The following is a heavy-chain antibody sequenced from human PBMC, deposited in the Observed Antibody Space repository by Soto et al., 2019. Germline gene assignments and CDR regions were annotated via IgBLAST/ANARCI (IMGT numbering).Heavy chain of an antibody. J-gene: IGHJ3*02. V-gene: IGHV5-51*01. CDR1: GYSFTSYS. CDR2: IYPGDSDT. CDR3: AKGYCTNGVCGGVAFDI. Sequence: PGESLKISCKGSGYSFTSYSIGWVRQMPGKGLEWMGIIYPGDSDTRYSPSFQGQVTISRDNSKNTLYLQMNSLRAEDTAVYYCAKGYCTNGVCGGVAFDIWGQGTMVTVSS. D-gene: IGHD2-8*01.